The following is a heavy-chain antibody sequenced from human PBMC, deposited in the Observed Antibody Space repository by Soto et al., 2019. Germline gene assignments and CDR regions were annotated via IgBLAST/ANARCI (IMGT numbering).Heavy chain of an antibody. CDR3: ARVVAVAGTGY. Sequence: PGGSLRLSCADSEFTFSTMSWVRQAPGKGLEWVSAISGSGGSTYYADSVKGRFTISRDNSKNTLYLQMNSLRAEDTAVYYCARVVAVAGTGYWGQGTLVTVSS. D-gene: IGHD6-19*01. J-gene: IGHJ4*02. CDR1: EFTFST. CDR2: ISGSGGST. V-gene: IGHV3-23*01.